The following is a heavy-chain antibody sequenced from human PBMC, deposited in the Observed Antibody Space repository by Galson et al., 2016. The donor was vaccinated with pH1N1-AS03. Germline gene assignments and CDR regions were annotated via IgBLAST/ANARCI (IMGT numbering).Heavy chain of an antibody. Sequence: SLRLSCAAAGFTFSSYAMYWVRQAPGKGLEYVSVISGNGFSTYYADSVKGRFTISRDNSKNTLYLQMNSLRTEDTALYYCAREEGGFGSNWLQTDAFDIWGQGTMVTVSS. V-gene: IGHV3-64*04. D-gene: IGHD6-13*01. CDR1: GFTFSSYA. J-gene: IGHJ3*02. CDR3: AREEGGFGSNWLQTDAFDI. CDR2: ISGNGFST.